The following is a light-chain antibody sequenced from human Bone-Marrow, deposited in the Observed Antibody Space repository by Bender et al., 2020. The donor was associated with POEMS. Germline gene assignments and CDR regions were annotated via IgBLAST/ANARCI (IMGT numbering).Light chain of an antibody. CDR3: AAWDAGLSGVV. V-gene: IGLV1-44*01. Sequence: QSVLTQPPSASGTPGQRVTISCSGINSNIGTNAVNCYQQFPRPASKLLIYRDNQRPSGVPDRFYAFKSGTSASLAISGRQSEDEADYYCAAWDAGLSGVVVGGGTKLTVL. CDR2: RDN. J-gene: IGLJ3*02. CDR1: NSNIGTNA.